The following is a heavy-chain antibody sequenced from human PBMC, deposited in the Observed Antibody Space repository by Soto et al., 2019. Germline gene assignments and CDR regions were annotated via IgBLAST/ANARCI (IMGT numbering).Heavy chain of an antibody. Sequence: PGESLKISCNGSGYSFTSYWIGWVRQMPWKGLEWMGIIYPGDSDTRYSPSFQGQVTISADKSISTAYLQWSSLKASDTAMYYCARHVQRGYSYGYPLYWGQGTLVTVSS. CDR1: GYSFTSYW. D-gene: IGHD5-18*01. V-gene: IGHV5-51*01. CDR3: ARHVQRGYSYGYPLY. CDR2: IYPGDSDT. J-gene: IGHJ4*02.